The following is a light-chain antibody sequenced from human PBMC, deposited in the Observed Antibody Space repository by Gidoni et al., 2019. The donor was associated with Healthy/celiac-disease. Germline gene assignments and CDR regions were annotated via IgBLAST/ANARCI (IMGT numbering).Light chain of an antibody. Sequence: AIRMTQSPSSFSASTGDRVTITCRASQGISSYLAWYQQKPGKAPKLLIYAASTLQSGVPSRFSGSGSGTDVTLTISCLQSEDFATYYCQQYYSYPFTFXGXTKVEIK. CDR2: AAS. CDR1: QGISSY. V-gene: IGKV1-8*01. CDR3: QQYYSYPFT. J-gene: IGKJ4*01.